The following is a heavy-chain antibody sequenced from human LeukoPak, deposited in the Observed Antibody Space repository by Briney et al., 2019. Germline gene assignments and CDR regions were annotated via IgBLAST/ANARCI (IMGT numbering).Heavy chain of an antibody. J-gene: IGHJ3*02. CDR1: GGSISPNY. CDR2: IYYSGST. Sequence: PSETLSLTCSVSGGSISPNYWSWIRQPPGKGLEWIGYIYYSGSTNYNPSLKSRVTISVDTSKNQFSLKLSSVTAADTAVYYCARASRLVRGVIGAFDIWGQGTMVTVSS. D-gene: IGHD3-10*01. CDR3: ARASRLVRGVIGAFDI. V-gene: IGHV4-59*01.